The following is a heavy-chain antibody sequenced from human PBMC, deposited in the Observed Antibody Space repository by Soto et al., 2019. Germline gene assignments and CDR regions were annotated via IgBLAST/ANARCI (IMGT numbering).Heavy chain of an antibody. Sequence: PGGSLRLSCAASGFTFSSYWMHWVRQAPGKGLVWVSRINSGGSSTGYADSVKGRFTISRDNAKNTLYLQMNSLRAEDTAVYYCVKGADHASGSYYTLDNWGQGSLVTSPQ. J-gene: IGHJ4*02. CDR2: INSGGSST. D-gene: IGHD3-10*01. CDR1: GFTFSSYW. CDR3: VKGADHASGSYYTLDN. V-gene: IGHV3-74*01.